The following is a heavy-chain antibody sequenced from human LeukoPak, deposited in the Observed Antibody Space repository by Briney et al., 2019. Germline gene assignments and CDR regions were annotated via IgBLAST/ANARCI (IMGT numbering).Heavy chain of an antibody. V-gene: IGHV3-23*01. CDR3: AKESLMVRGVPGDY. CDR2: ISGSGGST. J-gene: IGHJ4*02. D-gene: IGHD3-10*01. Sequence: HPGGSLRLSCAASGFTFSSYAMSWVRQAPGKGLEWVSAISGSGGSTYYADSVKGRFTISRDNSKNTLYLQMNSLRAEDTAVYYCAKESLMVRGVPGDYWGQGTLVTVSS. CDR1: GFTFSSYA.